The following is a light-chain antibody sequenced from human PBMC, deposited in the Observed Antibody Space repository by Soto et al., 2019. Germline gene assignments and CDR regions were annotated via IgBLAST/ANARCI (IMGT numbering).Light chain of an antibody. J-gene: IGKJ1*01. CDR1: QDIRND. V-gene: IGKV1-6*01. CDR2: VAS. CDR3: LQDFNYPWT. Sequence: AIQMTQSPSSLSASVGDRVTITCRASQDIRNDLGWYQQKPGKTPKLLIFVASSLQSWVPSRFSGSGSGTDFTLTISSLQPEDFATYYCLQDFNYPWTFGQGTKVEIE.